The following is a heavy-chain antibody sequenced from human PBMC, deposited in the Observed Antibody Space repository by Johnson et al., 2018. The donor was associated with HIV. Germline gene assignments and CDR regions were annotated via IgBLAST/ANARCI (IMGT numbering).Heavy chain of an antibody. Sequence: VQLVESGGGLVQPGGSLRLSCAASGFTFSSYAMSWVRQAPWKGLEWVSAISGSGGSTYYADSVKGRFTISRDNSKNTLYLQMNSLRAEDTAVYYCAKDTYESSGYRRDAFDVWGQGTMVTVSS. D-gene: IGHD3-22*01. V-gene: IGHV3-23*04. CDR3: AKDTYESSGYRRDAFDV. CDR2: ISGSGGST. J-gene: IGHJ3*01. CDR1: GFTFSSYA.